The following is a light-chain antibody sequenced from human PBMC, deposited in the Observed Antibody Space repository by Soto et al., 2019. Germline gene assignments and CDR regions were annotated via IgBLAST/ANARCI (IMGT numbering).Light chain of an antibody. J-gene: IGLJ2*01. V-gene: IGLV1-47*01. CDR1: NSNIGSNY. CDR2: RNN. Sequence: QSVLAQPPSASGTPGQRVTISWSGSNSNIGSNYVYWYQQLPGTAPKLLIYRNNQRPSGVPDRFSGSKSDTSASLDISGLRSEDKADYYCATCDDSLSDVVFGGGTKLTVL. CDR3: ATCDDSLSDVV.